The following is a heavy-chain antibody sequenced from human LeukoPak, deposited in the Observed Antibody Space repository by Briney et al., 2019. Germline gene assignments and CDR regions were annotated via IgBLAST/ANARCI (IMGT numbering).Heavy chain of an antibody. V-gene: IGHV4-39*07. Sequence: SETLSLTCTVSGGSISSSSYYWGWIRQPPGKGLEWIGSIYYSGSTNYNPSLKSRVTISVDTSKNQFSLKLSSVTAADTAVYYCAREALVRGAFDIWGQGTMVTVSS. CDR1: GGSISSSSYY. CDR2: IYYSGST. CDR3: AREALVRGAFDI. J-gene: IGHJ3*02. D-gene: IGHD3-10*01.